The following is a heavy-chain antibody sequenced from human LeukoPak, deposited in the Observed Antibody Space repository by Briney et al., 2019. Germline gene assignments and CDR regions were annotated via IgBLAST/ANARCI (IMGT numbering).Heavy chain of an antibody. V-gene: IGHV4-39*07. CDR1: GGSISSSSYY. CDR3: ASLSLKGYCSSTSCYPDSDYYGMDV. D-gene: IGHD2-2*01. Sequence: SETLSLTCTVSGGSISSSSYYWGWIRQPPGKGPEWIGSIYYSGSTYYNPSLKSRVTISVDTSKNQFSLKLSSVTAADTAVYYCASLSLKGYCSSTSCYPDSDYYGMDVWGQGTTVTVSS. J-gene: IGHJ6*02. CDR2: IYYSGST.